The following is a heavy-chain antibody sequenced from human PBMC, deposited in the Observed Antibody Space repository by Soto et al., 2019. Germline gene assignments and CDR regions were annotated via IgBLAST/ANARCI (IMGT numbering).Heavy chain of an antibody. D-gene: IGHD3-10*01. CDR2: IDGAGRIT. Sequence: EVQLLESGGGFIQPGGSLRLSCAASGFTPSSSDMSWVRQGPGKGLEWVSTIDGAGRITYYADAVKGRFTISRDNSKNTLYLQMESLGADDTAVYYCVKNSGGVHSWGQGALVTVSS. CDR1: GFTPSSSD. J-gene: IGHJ4*02. CDR3: VKNSGGVHS. V-gene: IGHV3-23*01.